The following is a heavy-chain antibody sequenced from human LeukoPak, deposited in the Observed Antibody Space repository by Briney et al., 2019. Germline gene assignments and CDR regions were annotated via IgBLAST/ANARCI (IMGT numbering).Heavy chain of an antibody. D-gene: IGHD6-19*01. Sequence: PSETLSLTCTVACRSISRFYWNWVRQPPGKGLEWIGYIAYNGNTNYSPSLKSRVTTSVDTSKNQFSLQQSSVTAADTAVYYCARAGTSGWYGEYWGQGILVTVSS. J-gene: IGHJ4*02. CDR1: CRSISRFY. CDR3: ARAGTSGWYGEY. V-gene: IGHV4-59*01. CDR2: IAYNGNT.